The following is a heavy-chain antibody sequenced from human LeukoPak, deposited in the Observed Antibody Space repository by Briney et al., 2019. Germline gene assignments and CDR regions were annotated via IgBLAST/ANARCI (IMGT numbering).Heavy chain of an antibody. J-gene: IGHJ6*02. D-gene: IGHD2-15*01. CDR2: ISAGGGST. V-gene: IGHV3-23*01. CDR1: GFTFSNYA. CDR3: AKGLGTCSGGACFSGMDV. Sequence: GGSLRLSCAASGFTFSNYAMNWVRQAPGKGLEWVSVISAGGGSTYYPDSVKGRFTSSRDNSNNTLYLQMNSLRVDDTAVYYCAKGLGTCSGGACFSGMDVWGQGTTVTVSS.